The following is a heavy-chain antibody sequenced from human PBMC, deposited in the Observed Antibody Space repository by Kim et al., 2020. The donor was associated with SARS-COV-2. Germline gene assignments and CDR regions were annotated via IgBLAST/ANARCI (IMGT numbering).Heavy chain of an antibody. CDR3: ASGWVVGATKREFDY. Sequence: QKFQGRVTMTRDTSTSTVYMELSSLRSEDTAVYYCASGWVVGATKREFDYWGQGTLVTVSS. D-gene: IGHD1-26*01. J-gene: IGHJ4*02. V-gene: IGHV1-46*01.